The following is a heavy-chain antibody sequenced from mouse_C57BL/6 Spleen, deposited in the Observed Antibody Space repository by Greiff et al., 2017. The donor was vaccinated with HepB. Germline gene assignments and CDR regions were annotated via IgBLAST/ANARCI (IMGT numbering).Heavy chain of an antibody. Sequence: QVQLQQSGAELVRPGTSVKVSCKASGYAFTNYLIEWVKQRPGQGLEWIGVINPGSGGNNYNEKFKGKATLTADKYSSTAYMQLSSLTSEDSAVYFCARPLSHYYGSSLYAMDYWGQGTSVTVSS. CDR2: INPGSGGN. D-gene: IGHD1-1*01. CDR1: GYAFTNYL. J-gene: IGHJ4*01. V-gene: IGHV1-54*01. CDR3: ARPLSHYYGSSLYAMDY.